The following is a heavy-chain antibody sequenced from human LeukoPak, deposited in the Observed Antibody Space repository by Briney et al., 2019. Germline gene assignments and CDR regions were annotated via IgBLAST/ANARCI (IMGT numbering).Heavy chain of an antibody. D-gene: IGHD3-9*01. CDR2: ISSSGSTI. V-gene: IGHV3-11*01. CDR1: GFTFSDYY. Sequence: GGSLRLSCAASGFTFSDYYMSWIRQAPGEGLEWVSYISSSGSTIYYADSVKGRFTISRDNAKNSLYLQMNSLRAEDTAVYYCAIDSSGRYFDWLAHDAFDRCRQGTMVTV. CDR3: AIDSSGRYFDWLAHDAFDR. J-gene: IGHJ3*02.